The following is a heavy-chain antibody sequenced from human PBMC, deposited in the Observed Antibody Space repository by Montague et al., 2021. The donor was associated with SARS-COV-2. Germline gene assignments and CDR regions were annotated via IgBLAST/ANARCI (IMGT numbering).Heavy chain of an antibody. CDR3: ARAPYYDFWSGYGGAFDI. V-gene: IGHV4-34*01. CDR1: GGSFSGYY. Sequence: SETLSLTCAVCGGSFSGYYWTWIRQSPGKGLEWIAEINHSGTTNYNFNPSLRSRVTISVDTSKSQFSLKLSSVTAADTAVYYCARAPYYDFWSGYGGAFDIWGQGTMVTVSS. D-gene: IGHD3-3*01. J-gene: IGHJ3*02. CDR2: INHSGTT.